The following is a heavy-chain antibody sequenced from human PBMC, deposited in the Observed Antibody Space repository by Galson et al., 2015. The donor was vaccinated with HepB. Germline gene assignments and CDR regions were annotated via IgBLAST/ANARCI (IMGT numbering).Heavy chain of an antibody. D-gene: IGHD2-2*02. CDR3: ARGDYTKGGFDY. J-gene: IGHJ4*02. Sequence: SVKVSCKASGYTFTSYAMHWVRQAPGQRLEWMGWINAGNGNTKYSQKFQGRVTITRDTSASTAYMELSSLRSEDTAVYYCARGDYTKGGFDYWGQGTLVTVSS. CDR1: GYTFTSYA. V-gene: IGHV1-3*01. CDR2: INAGNGNT.